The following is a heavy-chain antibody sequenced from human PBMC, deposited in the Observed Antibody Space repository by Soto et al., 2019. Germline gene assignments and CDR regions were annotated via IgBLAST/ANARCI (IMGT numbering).Heavy chain of an antibody. CDR3: TRGSYGDFRY. D-gene: IGHD4-17*01. Sequence: EVHLVESGGVLVQPGASLRLSCAASGFTFNTSTMNWVRRAPGKGLEWVSSMDTTSTYIYYADSVKGRFTISRDNAKNSLYLQMSSRRAEDTAVYYCTRGSYGDFRYWGQGALVTVSS. CDR2: MDTTSTYI. CDR1: GFTFNTST. J-gene: IGHJ4*02. V-gene: IGHV3-21*01.